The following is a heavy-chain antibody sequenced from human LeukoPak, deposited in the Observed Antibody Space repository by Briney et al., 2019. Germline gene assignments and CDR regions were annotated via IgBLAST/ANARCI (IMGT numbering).Heavy chain of an antibody. Sequence: ASVKVSCKASGYTFTGYYMHWVRQAPGQGLEWMGWINPNSGGTKFAQSFQGRVSMTRDTSITTAYMDLSRLTSDDTAVYYCARGDRSSSILEDAFDLWGPGTMVSVSS. CDR2: INPNSGGT. CDR3: ARGDRSSSILEDAFDL. D-gene: IGHD6-6*01. CDR1: GYTFTGYY. J-gene: IGHJ3*01. V-gene: IGHV1-2*02.